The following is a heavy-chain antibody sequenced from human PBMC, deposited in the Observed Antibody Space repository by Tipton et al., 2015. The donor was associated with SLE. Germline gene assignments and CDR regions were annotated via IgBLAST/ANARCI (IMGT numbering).Heavy chain of an antibody. CDR2: IDSGGST. CDR1: GLTASSNY. D-gene: IGHD3-3*01. Sequence: SLRLSCTASGLTASSNYMTWVRQAPGKGLEWVSIIDSGGSTYYADSVKGRFTISRDNAKNSLYLQVNSLRADDTAVYYCARDFWSGPSIEYFQHWGQGTLVIVSS. CDR3: ARDFWSGPSIEYFQH. J-gene: IGHJ1*01. V-gene: IGHV3-53*01.